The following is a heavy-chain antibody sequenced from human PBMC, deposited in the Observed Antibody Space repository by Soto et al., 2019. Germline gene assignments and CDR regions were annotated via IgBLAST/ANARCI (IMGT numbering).Heavy chain of an antibody. CDR1: GGSINNHH. CDR2: IYSSGTT. Sequence: SETLSLTCTVSGGSINNHHWSWVRQPPGRGLEWIGSIYSSGTTYYNPSLKSRVTISVDTSKNQFSLKLSSVTAADTAVYYCARDDFWSGYSLNNNWFDPWGQGTLVTVSS. D-gene: IGHD3-3*01. CDR3: ARDDFWSGYSLNNNWFDP. V-gene: IGHV4-4*08. J-gene: IGHJ5*02.